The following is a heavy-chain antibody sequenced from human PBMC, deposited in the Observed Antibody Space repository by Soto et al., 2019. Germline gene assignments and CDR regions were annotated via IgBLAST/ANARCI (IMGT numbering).Heavy chain of an antibody. D-gene: IGHD2-2*02. J-gene: IGHJ6*02. Sequence: GSLRLSCAASGFTFSDYYMSWIRQAPGKGLEWVSYISSSGSTIYYADSVKGRFTISRDNAKNSLYLQMNSLRAEDTAVYYCARWGETYCSSTSCYKDYYYGMDVWGQGTTVTVS. CDR1: GFTFSDYY. CDR3: ARWGETYCSSTSCYKDYYYGMDV. CDR2: ISSSGSTI. V-gene: IGHV3-11*01.